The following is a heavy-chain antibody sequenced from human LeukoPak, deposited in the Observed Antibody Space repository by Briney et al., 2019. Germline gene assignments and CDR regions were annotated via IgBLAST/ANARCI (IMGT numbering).Heavy chain of an antibody. V-gene: IGHV4-61*01. J-gene: IGHJ4*02. CDR3: ARVDTVTTTFGY. D-gene: IGHD4-17*01. CDR2: IHYTGSP. CDR1: GGSVSSGNYY. Sequence: PSETLSLTCTVSGGSVSSGNYYWSWIRQPPGKGLEWIGYIHYTGSPNYNPSLKSRVTISVDTSKNQFSLRLNSVTAADTAVYYCARVDTVTTTFGYWGQGTLVTVSS.